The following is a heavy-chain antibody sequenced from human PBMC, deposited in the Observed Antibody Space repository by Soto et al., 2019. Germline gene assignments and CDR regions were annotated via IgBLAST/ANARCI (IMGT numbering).Heavy chain of an antibody. CDR1: GGSVSSDIYY. D-gene: IGHD2-2*01. J-gene: IGHJ5*02. V-gene: IGHV4-61*01. Sequence: SETLSLTCAVSGGSVSSDIYYWTWIRQPPGKGLEWIGYIYYSGSTKYSPSLKSRVTISVDTSKNQFSLKLSSVTAADTAVYYCARGEAPVVPAVDYDSINWFDPWGQGTLVTVSS. CDR2: IYYSGST. CDR3: ARGEAPVVPAVDYDSINWFDP.